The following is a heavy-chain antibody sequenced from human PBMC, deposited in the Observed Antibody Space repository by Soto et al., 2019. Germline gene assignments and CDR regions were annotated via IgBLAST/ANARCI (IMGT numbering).Heavy chain of an antibody. Sequence: PSETLSLTCTVSGGSISISSYYWGWIRQPPGKGLEWIGSIYYGGSTYYNPSLKSRVTISVDTSKNQFSLNLNSVTAADTAVYYCARPPTASLDAFEIWGQGTMVTVSS. J-gene: IGHJ3*02. CDR2: IYYGGST. CDR1: GGSISISSYY. V-gene: IGHV4-39*01. CDR3: ARPPTASLDAFEI.